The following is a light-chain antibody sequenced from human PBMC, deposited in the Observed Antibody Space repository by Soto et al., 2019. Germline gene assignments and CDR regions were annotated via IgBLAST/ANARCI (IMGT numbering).Light chain of an antibody. CDR1: QSISNW. CDR3: HQYYTYIYT. J-gene: IGKJ2*01. CDR2: KAS. V-gene: IGKV1-5*03. Sequence: DIQMTQSPSTLSASVGDRVTITCRASQSISNWLAWYQQKPGKAPKILIYKASTLESGVPSRSSGSGSGTEFTLTISSLQPDDFATYYCHQYYTYIYTFGQGTKLEI.